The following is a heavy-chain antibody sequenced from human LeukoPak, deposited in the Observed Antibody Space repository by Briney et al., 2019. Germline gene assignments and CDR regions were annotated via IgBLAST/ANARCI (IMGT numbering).Heavy chain of an antibody. J-gene: IGHJ4*02. CDR2: IYYSGST. Sequence: SETLSLTCTVSGGSISSSSYYWGWIRQPPGKGLEWIGSIYYSGSTYYDPSLKSRVTISVDTSKNQFSLKLSSVTAADTAVYYCARDIVGHDYSNYVLEDYWGQGTLVTVSS. D-gene: IGHD4-11*01. CDR3: ARDIVGHDYSNYVLEDY. V-gene: IGHV4-39*02. CDR1: GGSISSSSYY.